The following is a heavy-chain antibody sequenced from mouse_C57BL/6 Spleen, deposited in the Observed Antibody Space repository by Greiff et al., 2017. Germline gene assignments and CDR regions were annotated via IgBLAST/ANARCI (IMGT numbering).Heavy chain of an antibody. D-gene: IGHD1-1*01. V-gene: IGHV5-9-1*02. CDR1: GFTFSSYA. CDR3: TRGLYYYGSTRKNYFDY. CDR2: ISSGGDYI. J-gene: IGHJ2*01. Sequence: EVKLMESGEGLVKPGGSLKLSCAASGFTFSSYAMSWVRQTPEKRLEWVAYISSGGDYIYYADTVKGRFTISRDNARNTLYLQMSSLKSEDTAMYYCTRGLYYYGSTRKNYFDYWGQGTTLTVSS.